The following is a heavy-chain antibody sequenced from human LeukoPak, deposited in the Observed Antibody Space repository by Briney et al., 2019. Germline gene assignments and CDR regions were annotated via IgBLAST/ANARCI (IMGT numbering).Heavy chain of an antibody. V-gene: IGHV4-30-4*08. J-gene: IGHJ3*02. CDR3: ARDLVDYGDYLGAFDI. Sequence: KASETLSLTCTVSGGSISSGDYYWSWIRQPPGKGLEWIGYIYYSGSTYYNPSLKSRVTISVDTSKNQFSLKLSSVTAADTAVYYCARDLVDYGDYLGAFDIWGQGTMVTVSS. D-gene: IGHD4-17*01. CDR2: IYYSGST. CDR1: GGSISSGDYY.